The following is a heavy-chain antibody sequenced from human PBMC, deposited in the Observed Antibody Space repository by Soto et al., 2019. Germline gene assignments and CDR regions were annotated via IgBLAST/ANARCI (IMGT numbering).Heavy chain of an antibody. V-gene: IGHV3-30*03. D-gene: IGHD3-22*01. CDR1: GFTFSSYG. CDR2: ISYDGSNK. CDR3: AAAPVVVVTFDY. J-gene: IGHJ4*02. Sequence: QVQLVESGGGVVQPGRSLRLSCAASGFTFSSYGMHSVRQAPGKGLEWVAVISYDGSNKYYADSVKGRFTISRDNTKNTLYLQRNSLRAEDTAVYYCAAAPVVVVTFDYWGQGTLVTVSS.